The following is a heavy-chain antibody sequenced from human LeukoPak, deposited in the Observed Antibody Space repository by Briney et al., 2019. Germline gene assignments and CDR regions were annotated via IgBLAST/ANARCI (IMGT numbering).Heavy chain of an antibody. D-gene: IGHD3-10*01. J-gene: IGHJ4*02. V-gene: IGHV5-51*01. CDR3: ARAFASGSSRIFGY. Sequence: EESLKISCKGSGYSFTTYRIGWVRQMPGKGLEWMGIISPGDSDTRYSPSFQGQVTISADKSISTAYLQWSSLKASDTAMYYCARAFASGSSRIFGYWGQGTLVTVSS. CDR1: GYSFTTYR. CDR2: ISPGDSDT.